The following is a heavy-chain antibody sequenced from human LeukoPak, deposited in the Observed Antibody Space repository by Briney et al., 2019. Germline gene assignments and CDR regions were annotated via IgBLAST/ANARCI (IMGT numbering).Heavy chain of an antibody. CDR2: ISANNGNT. CDR3: ARDRLTMIVVVGLSNAFDI. J-gene: IGHJ3*02. Sequence: GSVKVSCEASGYTFRSYGISWGRQAPGQGVEWMGWISANNGNTNYAQNLQGRVTMTTDTSTSTAYMELRSLRSDDTAVYYCARDRLTMIVVVGLSNAFDIWGQGTMVTVSS. V-gene: IGHV1-18*01. D-gene: IGHD3-22*01. CDR1: GYTFRSYG.